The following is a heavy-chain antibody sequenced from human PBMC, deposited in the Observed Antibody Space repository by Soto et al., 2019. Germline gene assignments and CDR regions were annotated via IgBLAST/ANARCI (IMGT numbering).Heavy chain of an antibody. CDR1: GYTFTSYA. CDR2: INAGNGNT. Sequence: QVQLVQSGAEVKKPGASVKVSCKASGYTFTSYAMHWVRQAPGQRLEWMGWINAGNGNTKYSQKFQGRVTITRDTSASTAYIERSSLRSEDTAVYYCARGGGNIVVVVAAPDYWGQETLVTDSS. V-gene: IGHV1-3*01. J-gene: IGHJ4*02. CDR3: ARGGGNIVVVVAAPDY. D-gene: IGHD2-15*01.